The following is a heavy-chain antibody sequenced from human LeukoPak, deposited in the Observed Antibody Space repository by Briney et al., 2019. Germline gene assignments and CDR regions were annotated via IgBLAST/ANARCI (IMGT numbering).Heavy chain of an antibody. CDR2: IQYDGANE. J-gene: IGHJ4*02. Sequence: GGSLRLSCAASGFTFSSYGMHWVRQAPGKGLEWVAHIQYDGANEHYADSVKGRFTISRDNSMDTLFLQMNSLRSDDTAVYYCARDVNLRQLVDWGQGTLVIVSS. V-gene: IGHV3-30*19. CDR3: ARDVNLRQLVD. D-gene: IGHD6-6*01. CDR1: GFTFSSYG.